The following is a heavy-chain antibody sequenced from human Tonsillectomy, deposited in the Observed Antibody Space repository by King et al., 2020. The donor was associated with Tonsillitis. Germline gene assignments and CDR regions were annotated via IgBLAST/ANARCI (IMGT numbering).Heavy chain of an antibody. D-gene: IGHD4-11*01. CDR2: ICVSGGSL. Sequence: VQLVQSGGGLVQPGGSLKLSCVASGFTFSTYTMSWVRQASGKGQEWVSSICVSGGSLCFADSWKGLFTLSRDNSKNTVFLQMNSLSADDTALYYCAKNRAQMTTVNNLDSWGQGTLVTVSS. J-gene: IGHJ4*02. CDR3: AKNRAQMTTVNNLDS. V-gene: IGHV3-23*04. CDR1: GFTFSTYT.